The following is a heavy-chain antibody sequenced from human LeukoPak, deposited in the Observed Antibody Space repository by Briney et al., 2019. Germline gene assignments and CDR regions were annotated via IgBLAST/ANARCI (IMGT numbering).Heavy chain of an antibody. D-gene: IGHD6-19*01. V-gene: IGHV1-2*02. CDR1: GYSFSDDY. CDR3: ARGLAVAEN. CDR2: INANTGGT. Sequence: ASVKVSCKASGYSFSDDYVYWVRQAAGQGLGWMGVINANTGGTYYAQKFPGRVTMTRNTSISIAYMELRRLTSDDTAEYYCARGLAVAENWGQGTLVTVSS. J-gene: IGHJ1*01.